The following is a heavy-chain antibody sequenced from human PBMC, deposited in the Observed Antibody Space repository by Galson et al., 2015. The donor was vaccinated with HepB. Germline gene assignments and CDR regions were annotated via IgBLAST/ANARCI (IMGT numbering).Heavy chain of an antibody. CDR1: GGTFSSYT. J-gene: IGHJ5*02. CDR2: IIPILGIA. V-gene: IGHV1-69*02. D-gene: IGHD3-10*01. CDR3: ARGGFGGNRFDP. Sequence: SVKVSCKASGGTFSSYTISWVRQAPGQGLEWMGRIIPILGIANYAQKFQGRVTITADKSTSTAYMELSSLRSEDTAVYYCARGGFGGNRFDPWGQGTLVTVSS.